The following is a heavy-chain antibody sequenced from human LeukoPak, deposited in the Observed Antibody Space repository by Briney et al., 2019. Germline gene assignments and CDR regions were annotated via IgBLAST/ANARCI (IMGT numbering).Heavy chain of an antibody. CDR1: EFSVGSNY. Sequence: PGGSLRLSCAASEFSVGSNYMTWVRQAPGKGLEWVSLIYSGGSTYYADSVKGRFTISRDNSKNSLYLQMNSLRAEDTALYYCATPPYRSDSGYWGQGTLVTVS. CDR3: ATPPYRSDSGY. J-gene: IGHJ4*02. D-gene: IGHD6-19*01. CDR2: IYSGGST. V-gene: IGHV3-66*01.